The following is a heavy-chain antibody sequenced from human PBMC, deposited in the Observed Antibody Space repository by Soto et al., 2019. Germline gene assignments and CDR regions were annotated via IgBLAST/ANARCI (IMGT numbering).Heavy chain of an antibody. J-gene: IGHJ4*02. V-gene: IGHV4-59*01. CDR3: ARSKMVLSRSYFDS. CDR1: GGSISNFY. Sequence: PSETLSLTCTVSGGSISNFYWSWIRQPPGKGLEWIGYISYSGNTNYNPPLKSRVSISVDTSKNQLSLNLTSVTAADTAVYYCARSKMVLSRSYFDSSRQETPVTLFS. D-gene: IGHD2-8*01. CDR2: ISYSGNT.